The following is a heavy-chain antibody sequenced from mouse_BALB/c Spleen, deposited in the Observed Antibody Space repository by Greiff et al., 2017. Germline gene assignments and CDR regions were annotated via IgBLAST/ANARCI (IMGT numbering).Heavy chain of an antibody. J-gene: IGHJ3*01. CDR3: ARGVLRLPAWFAY. Sequence: QVQLQQSGAELMKPGASVKISCKATGYTFSSYWIEWVKQRPGHGLEWIGEILPGSGSTNYNEKFKGKATFTADTSSNTAYMQLSSLTSEDSAVYYFARGVLRLPAWFAYWGQGTLVTVSA. V-gene: IGHV1-9*01. CDR2: ILPGSGST. D-gene: IGHD1-2*01. CDR1: GYTFSSYW.